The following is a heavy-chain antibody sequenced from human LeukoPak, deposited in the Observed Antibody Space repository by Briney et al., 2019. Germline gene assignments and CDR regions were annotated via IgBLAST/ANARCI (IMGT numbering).Heavy chain of an antibody. J-gene: IGHJ6*03. D-gene: IGHD2-15*01. CDR1: GYTFTRYY. CDR2: INPNSGGT. V-gene: IGHV1-2*02. CDR3: ARSRLGYCSGGSCYHYYYYMDV. Sequence: ASVKVSCKASGYTFTRYYMHWVRQAPGQGLEWMGWINPNSGGTNYAQKFQGRVTMTRDTSISTAYMELSRLRSDDTAVYYCARSRLGYCSGGSCYHYYYYMDVWGKGTTVTVSS.